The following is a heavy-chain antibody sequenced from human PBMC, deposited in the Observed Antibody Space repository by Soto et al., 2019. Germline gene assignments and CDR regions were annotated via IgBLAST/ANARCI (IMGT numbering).Heavy chain of an antibody. D-gene: IGHD3-22*01. Sequence: SETLSLTCAVYGGSFSGYYWSWIRQPPGKGLEWIGEINHSGSTNYNPSLKSRVTISVGTSKNQFSLKLSSVTAADTAVYYCARGSSMIVVVTDAAFDIWGQGTMLTVSS. J-gene: IGHJ3*02. CDR3: ARGSSMIVVVTDAAFDI. CDR1: GGSFSGYY. CDR2: INHSGST. V-gene: IGHV4-34*01.